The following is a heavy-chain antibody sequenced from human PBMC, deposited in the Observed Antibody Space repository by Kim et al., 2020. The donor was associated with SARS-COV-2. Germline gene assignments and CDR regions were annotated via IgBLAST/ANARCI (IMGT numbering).Heavy chain of an antibody. CDR2: IIPIFGTA. CDR3: ASFSWYADDYYYGMDV. V-gene: IGHV1-69*13. Sequence: SVKVSCKASGGTFSSYAISWVRQAPGQGLEWMGGIIPIFGTANYAQKFQGRVTITADESTSTAYMELSSLRSEDTAVYYCASFSWYADDYYYGMDVWGQGTTVTVSS. CDR1: GGTFSSYA. D-gene: IGHD2-2*01. J-gene: IGHJ6*02.